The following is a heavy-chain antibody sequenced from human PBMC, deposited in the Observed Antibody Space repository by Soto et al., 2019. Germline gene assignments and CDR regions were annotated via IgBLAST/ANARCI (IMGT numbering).Heavy chain of an antibody. V-gene: IGHV4-59*08. CDR3: ARQRRDFDY. CDR1: GGSISISY. J-gene: IGHJ4*02. CDR2: IFSSGST. Sequence: LEPLPLTCTVSGGSISISYWSWIRQPPGKGLQWIGYIFSSGSTNYNPSLKSRVTISVNTSKNQFSLNLNSVTAADTAVYYCARQRRDFDYWGQGSLVTVSS.